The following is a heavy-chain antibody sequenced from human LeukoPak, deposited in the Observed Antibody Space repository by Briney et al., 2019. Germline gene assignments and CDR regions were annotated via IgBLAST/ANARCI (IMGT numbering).Heavy chain of an antibody. J-gene: IGHJ4*02. CDR3: ATLEYCSGGSCYGSDFDY. CDR1: GYTFTSYG. Sequence: ASVKVSCKASGYTFTSYGVTWVRQAPGQGLEWMGWISPYNGNTNYAQKLQDRVTMATDTSTSTAYMELRSLRSDDTAVYYCATLEYCSGGSCYGSDFDYWGQGTLVTVSS. CDR2: ISPYNGNT. D-gene: IGHD2-15*01. V-gene: IGHV1-18*01.